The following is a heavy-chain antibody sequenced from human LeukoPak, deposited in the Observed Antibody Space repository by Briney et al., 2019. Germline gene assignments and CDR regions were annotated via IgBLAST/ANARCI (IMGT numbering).Heavy chain of an antibody. D-gene: IGHD3-22*01. J-gene: IGHJ4*02. CDR2: ISSSSSYI. CDR1: GFTFSSYS. V-gene: IGHV3-21*01. CDR3: ARDRAYDSSGYSTGFDY. Sequence: PGRSLRLSCAASGFTFSSYSMNWVRQAPGKGLEWVSSISSSSSYICYADSVKGRFTISRDNAKNSLYLQMNSLRAEDTAVYYCARDRAYDSSGYSTGFDYWGQGTLVTVSS.